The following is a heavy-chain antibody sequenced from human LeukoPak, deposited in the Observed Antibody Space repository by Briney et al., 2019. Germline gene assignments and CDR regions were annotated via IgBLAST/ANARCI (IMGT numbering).Heavy chain of an antibody. CDR1: GGSISSGGYY. Sequence: SQTLSLTCTVSGGSISSGGYYWSWIRQHPGKGLEWIGYIYYSGSTYYNPSLKSRVTISVDTSKNQFSLKLSSVTAADTAVYYCARDQLSSYDSSGYYYRPDAFDIWGQGTMVTVSS. J-gene: IGHJ3*02. V-gene: IGHV4-31*03. D-gene: IGHD3-22*01. CDR2: IYYSGST. CDR3: ARDQLSSYDSSGYYYRPDAFDI.